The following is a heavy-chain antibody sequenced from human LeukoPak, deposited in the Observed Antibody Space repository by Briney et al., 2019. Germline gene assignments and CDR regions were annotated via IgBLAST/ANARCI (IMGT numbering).Heavy chain of an antibody. V-gene: IGHV3-30*18. CDR3: AKDHRQEYSGNYYNWFDP. D-gene: IGHD1-26*01. CDR1: GFTFSSYG. CDR2: ISYDGSNK. J-gene: IGHJ5*02. Sequence: SGGSLRLSYAASGFTFSSYGMHWVRQAPGKGLEWVAVISYDGSNKYYTDSVKGRFTISRDNSKNTLYLQMNSLRAEDTAVYYCAKDHRQEYSGNYYNWFDPWGQGTLVTVSS.